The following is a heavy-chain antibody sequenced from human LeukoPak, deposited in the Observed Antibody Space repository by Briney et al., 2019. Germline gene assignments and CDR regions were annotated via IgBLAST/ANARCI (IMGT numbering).Heavy chain of an antibody. D-gene: IGHD4-17*01. V-gene: IGHV3-23*01. CDR3: VRTSKYGESGY. CDR2: ISGSGGDT. CDR1: GFTFNSYG. J-gene: IGHJ4*02. Sequence: GGSLRLSCAATGFTFNSYGMSWVRQAPGKGLEWVSTISGSGGDTYYADSLKGRFTISRDNSKNTLYLQMNSLRAEDTAVYYCVRTSKYGESGYWGQGTLVTVSS.